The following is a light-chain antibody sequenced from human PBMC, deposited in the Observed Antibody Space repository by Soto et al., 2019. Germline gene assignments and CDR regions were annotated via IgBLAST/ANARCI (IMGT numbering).Light chain of an antibody. CDR2: GTS. J-gene: IGKJ1*01. V-gene: IGKV3D-7*01. CDR3: HQDFNVPRT. CDR1: QTVSRMY. Sequence: TVRTQAPATLSVAPGGSRTLYNKTSQTVSRMYLSWFQQKPGQAPRLLIYGTSTRATGIPVRFSGSGSGTDFPLTTCGLQPESFEVCFCHQDFNVPRTLGPGTKVDIK.